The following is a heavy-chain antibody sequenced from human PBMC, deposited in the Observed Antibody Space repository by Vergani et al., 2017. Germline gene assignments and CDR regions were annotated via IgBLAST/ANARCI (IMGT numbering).Heavy chain of an antibody. Sequence: QVQLQESGPGLVKPSQTLSLTCTVSGGSISSGSYYWSWIRPPAGKGLEWIGRIYTSGSSNYNPYLKSRVTISVDTSKNQFSLKLSSVTAADTAVDYCAREKVDIVATTSFDYWGQGTLVTVSS. CDR2: IYTSGSS. CDR1: GGSISSGSYY. V-gene: IGHV4-61*02. D-gene: IGHD5-12*01. J-gene: IGHJ4*02. CDR3: AREKVDIVATTSFDY.